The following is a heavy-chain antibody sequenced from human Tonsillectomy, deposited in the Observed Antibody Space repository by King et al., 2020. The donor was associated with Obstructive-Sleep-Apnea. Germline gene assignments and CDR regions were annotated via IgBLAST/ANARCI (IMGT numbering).Heavy chain of an antibody. V-gene: IGHV4-34*01. D-gene: IGHD3-10*01. Sequence: VQLQQWGAGLLKPSETLSLPCAVYGVSFSGYYWSWIRQPPGKGLEWIGEINHSGSTNYNPSLKSRVTISVDTSKNQFSLKLSSVTAADTAVYYCATRTPVLLWFGEKGPPVYWGQGTLVTVSS. CDR1: GVSFSGYY. CDR3: ATRTPVLLWFGEKGPPVY. CDR2: INHSGST. J-gene: IGHJ4*02.